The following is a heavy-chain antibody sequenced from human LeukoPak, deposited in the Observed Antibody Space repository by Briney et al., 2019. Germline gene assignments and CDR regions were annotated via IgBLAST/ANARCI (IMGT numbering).Heavy chain of an antibody. J-gene: IGHJ6*02. CDR3: ARWGKMVPFYGMDV. CDR1: GYTFTGYY. D-gene: IGHD5-24*01. Sequence: ASVKVSCKASGYTFTGYYMHWVRQAPGQGLEWMGWINPNSGGTNYAQKFQGRVAMTRDTSISTAYMELRSLKSDDTAVYYCARWGKMVPFYGMDVWGQGTTVIVSS. CDR2: INPNSGGT. V-gene: IGHV1-2*02.